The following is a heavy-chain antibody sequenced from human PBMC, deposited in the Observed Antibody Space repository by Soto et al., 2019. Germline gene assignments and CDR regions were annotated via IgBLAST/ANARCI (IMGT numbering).Heavy chain of an antibody. Sequence: PGRCMRFSCASYGFTFCSYAMSFILQAPGKGLEWVSAISGSGGSTYYADSVKGRFTISRDNAKNTLYLQMNSLRAEDTAVYFCAKDLLFASTFGFWGHGTLVTVSS. J-gene: IGHJ4*01. CDR1: GFTFCSYA. D-gene: IGHD3-10*02. CDR3: AKDLLFASTFGF. V-gene: IGHV3-23*01. CDR2: ISGSGGST.